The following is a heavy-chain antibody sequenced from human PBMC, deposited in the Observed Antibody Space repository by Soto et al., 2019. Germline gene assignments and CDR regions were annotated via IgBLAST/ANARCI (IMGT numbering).Heavy chain of an antibody. D-gene: IGHD3-9*01. Sequence: GGSLRLSCTGSGFPFSAYNMNWVRQVPGKGPEWISSITSKTGQIYYAESVKGRFTISRDNAKNSLYLAMNRLGAEDTAVYFCATDVFAGQQLVIPWFEPWRQGTLVTVAS. J-gene: IGHJ5*02. V-gene: IGHV3-21*06. CDR1: GFPFSAYN. CDR2: ITSKTGQI. CDR3: ATDVFAGQQLVIPWFEP.